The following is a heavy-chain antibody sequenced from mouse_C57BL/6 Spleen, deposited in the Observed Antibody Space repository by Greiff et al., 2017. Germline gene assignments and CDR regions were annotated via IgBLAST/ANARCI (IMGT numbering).Heavy chain of an antibody. Sequence: QVQLQQSGTELVKPGASVKLSCKASGYTFTSYWMHWVKQRPGQGLEWIGNINPSNGGTTYNEKFKSKATLTVDKSSSTAYMQLSSLTSEDSAVYYCASLGSSSYYYARDYWGQGTSVTVSS. CDR1: GYTFTSYW. J-gene: IGHJ4*01. D-gene: IGHD1-1*01. V-gene: IGHV1-53*01. CDR2: INPSNGGT. CDR3: ASLGSSSYYYARDY.